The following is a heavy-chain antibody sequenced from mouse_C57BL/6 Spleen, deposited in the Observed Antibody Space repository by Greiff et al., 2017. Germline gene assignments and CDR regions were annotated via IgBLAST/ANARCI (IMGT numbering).Heavy chain of an antibody. J-gene: IGHJ4*01. CDR1: GYTFTSYT. V-gene: IGHV1-4*01. Sequence: QVQLKQSGAELARPGASVKMSCKASGYTFTSYTMHWVKQRPGQGLEWIGYINPSSGYTKYNQKFKDKATLTADKSSSTAYMQLSSLTSEDSAVYYCASSSYYGSSYEAMDYWGQGTSVTVSS. CDR3: ASSSYYGSSYEAMDY. D-gene: IGHD1-1*01. CDR2: INPSSGYT.